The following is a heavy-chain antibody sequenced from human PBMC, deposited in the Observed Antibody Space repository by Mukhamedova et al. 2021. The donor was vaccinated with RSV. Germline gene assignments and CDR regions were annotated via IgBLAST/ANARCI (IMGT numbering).Heavy chain of an antibody. V-gene: IGHV3-7*01. J-gene: IGHJ4*02. CDR3: VRITYYYDAQGDY. CDR2: IKQDGSKT. Sequence: WMSWVRQPPGKGLEWVANIKQDGSKTYYVDSVRGRFTISRDNAKNSLYLQMNSLRDEDTAVYYCVRITYYYDAQGDYWGLGTRGT. CDR1: W. D-gene: IGHD3-22*01.